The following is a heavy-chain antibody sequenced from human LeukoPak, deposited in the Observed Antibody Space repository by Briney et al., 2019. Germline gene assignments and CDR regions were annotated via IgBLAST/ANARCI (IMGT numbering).Heavy chain of an antibody. Sequence: HGESLKISCKGSGYSITNYWIGWVRQMPGKGLEWMGITYPGDSETKYSPTFQGQVTISADKSISTAYLQWSSLKASDSAMYYCARRRAVANVGYFDYWGQGTLVTVSS. CDR3: ARRRAVANVGYFDY. CDR1: GYSITNYW. D-gene: IGHD6-19*01. V-gene: IGHV5-51*01. CDR2: TYPGDSET. J-gene: IGHJ4*02.